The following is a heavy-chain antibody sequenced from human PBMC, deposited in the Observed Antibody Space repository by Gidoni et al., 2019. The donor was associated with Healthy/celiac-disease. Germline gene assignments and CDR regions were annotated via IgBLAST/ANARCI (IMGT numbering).Heavy chain of an antibody. D-gene: IGHD1-26*01. CDR3: VRLRAAWEEMGAFDI. Sequence: EVQLVQSGAEVKKPGESLKISCKGSGYSFTSYWIGWVRQMPGKGLEWMGIIYPGDSDTRYSPSFQGQVTISADKSISTAYLQWSSLKASDTAMYYCVRLRAAWEEMGAFDIWGQGTMVTVSS. CDR2: IYPGDSDT. J-gene: IGHJ3*02. CDR1: GYSFTSYW. V-gene: IGHV5-51*01.